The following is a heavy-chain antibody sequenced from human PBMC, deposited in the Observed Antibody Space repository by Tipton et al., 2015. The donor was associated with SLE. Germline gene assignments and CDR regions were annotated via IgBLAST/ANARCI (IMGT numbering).Heavy chain of an antibody. CDR1: GYTFTTYD. D-gene: IGHD5-18*01. Sequence: QLVQSGAEVKKPGASVRVSCKASGYTFTTYDISWVRQAPGQGLEWMGWISTYNGNTNYAQKLQGRVTMTSDTSTSTAYMELRSLRSDDTAIYYCARVRVDTAMGVFDFWGQGTLVTVSS. CDR3: ARVRVDTAMGVFDF. V-gene: IGHV1-18*01. J-gene: IGHJ4*02. CDR2: ISTYNGNT.